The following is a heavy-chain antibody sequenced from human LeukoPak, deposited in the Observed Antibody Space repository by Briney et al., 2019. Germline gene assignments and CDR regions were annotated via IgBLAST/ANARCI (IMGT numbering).Heavy chain of an antibody. J-gene: IGHJ4*02. Sequence: GESLKISCEASGYSFSNYWIGWVRQMPGKGLEWRVIIYPGDYETRYSPSFQGLVTISVDKSISTAYLQWSSLKASDTAMYYCAIPPGYCGNDCSFDHWGQGTLVTVSS. CDR3: AIPPGYCGNDCSFDH. CDR1: GYSFSNYW. V-gene: IGHV5-51*01. D-gene: IGHD2-21*02. CDR2: IYPGDYET.